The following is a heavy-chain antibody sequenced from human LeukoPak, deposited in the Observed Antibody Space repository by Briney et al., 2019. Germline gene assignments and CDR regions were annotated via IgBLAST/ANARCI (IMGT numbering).Heavy chain of an antibody. Sequence: VASVKVSCKASGYTFTSYDINWVRQATGQGLEGMGWMNPNSGNTGYAQKFQGRVTMTRNTSISTAYMELSSLRSEDTAVYYCATGYRGSYYGYYYYYMDVWGKGTTVTVSS. CDR1: GYTFTSYD. D-gene: IGHD1-26*01. V-gene: IGHV1-8*01. CDR3: ATGYRGSYYGYYYYYMDV. J-gene: IGHJ6*03. CDR2: MNPNSGNT.